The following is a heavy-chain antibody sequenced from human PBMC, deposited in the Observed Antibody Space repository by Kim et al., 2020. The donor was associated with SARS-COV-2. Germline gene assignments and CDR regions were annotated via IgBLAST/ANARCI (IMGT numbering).Heavy chain of an antibody. V-gene: IGHV4-34*01. CDR2: INHSGST. J-gene: IGHJ4*02. CDR3: ARRQGSITMIGVVIPIYGGAFDY. Sequence: SETLSLTCAVYGGSFSGYYWSWIRQPPGKGLEWIGEINHSGSTNYNPSLKSRVTISVDTSKNQFSLKLSSVTAADTAVYYCARRQGSITMIGVVIPIYGGAFDYWGRGPRVTVST. D-gene: IGHD3-22*01. CDR1: GGSFSGYY.